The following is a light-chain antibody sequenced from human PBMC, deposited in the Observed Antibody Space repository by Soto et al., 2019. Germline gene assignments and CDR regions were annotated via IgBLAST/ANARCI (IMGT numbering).Light chain of an antibody. CDR1: SGSVSTSYY. Sequence: QAVVTQEPSFSVSPGRTVTLTCGLSSGSVSTSYYPSWYQQTPGQAPRTLIYSTNTRSSGVPDRFSGSILGNKAALTITGAQPHDESDYYCVLYMGSGIWVFGGGTKLTVL. CDR2: STN. J-gene: IGLJ3*02. CDR3: VLYMGSGIWV. V-gene: IGLV8-61*01.